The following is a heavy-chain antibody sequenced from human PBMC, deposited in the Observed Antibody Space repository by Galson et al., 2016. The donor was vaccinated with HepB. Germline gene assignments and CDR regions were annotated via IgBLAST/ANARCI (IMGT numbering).Heavy chain of an antibody. D-gene: IGHD5-18*01. CDR3: VGRGYNYGIQIN. CDR1: GFTLRTYA. V-gene: IGHV3-23*01. CDR2: ITGADADT. J-gene: IGHJ4*02. Sequence: SLRLSCAATGFTLRTYAMSWVRQGPGKGLEWVSGITGADADTYYADAVKGRFTISRDNAKNTVYLQMNSLGVEDTAVYFCVGRGYNYGIQINWGQETLVTVSS.